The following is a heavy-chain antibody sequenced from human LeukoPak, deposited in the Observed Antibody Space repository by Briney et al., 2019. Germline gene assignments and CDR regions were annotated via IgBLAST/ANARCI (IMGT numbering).Heavy chain of an antibody. Sequence: GGSLRLSCTVSGFNFGDYAMSWVRQAPGKGLEWVGFIRGKADGGTTDYAAPVKGRFTISRDDSKNTLDLQMNSLKSEDTAFYHCTTDEHFWGQGTLVTVSS. CDR1: GFNFGDYA. J-gene: IGHJ4*02. V-gene: IGHV3-49*04. CDR2: IRGKADGGTT. CDR3: TTDEHF.